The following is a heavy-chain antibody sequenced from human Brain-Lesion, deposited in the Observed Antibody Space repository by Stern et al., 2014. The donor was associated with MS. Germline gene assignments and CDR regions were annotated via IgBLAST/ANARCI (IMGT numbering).Heavy chain of an antibody. J-gene: IGHJ4*02. V-gene: IGHV4-61*02. CDR2: LHARGAT. D-gene: IGHD1-26*01. CDR3: ARGHWELLGNNYFDS. Sequence: VQLVESGPGLVKPSQTLSLTCTVSGASISSGTSYWSWIRQPAGGGLEWIGRLHARGATYYNPSLKSRRTISRDTTNNHVSLDMTSVTAADTAVYYCARGHWELLGNNYFDSWGQGTLVTVSS. CDR1: GASISSGTSY.